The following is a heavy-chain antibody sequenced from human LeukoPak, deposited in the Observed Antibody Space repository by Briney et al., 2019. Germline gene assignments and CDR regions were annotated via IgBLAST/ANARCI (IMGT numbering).Heavy chain of an antibody. CDR3: ARAYYDFWSGHFDY. Sequence: SETLSLTCTVSGGSISSGSYYWSWIRQPAGKGLEWIGRIYTSGSTNYNPSLKSRVTISVDTSKNQFSLKLSSVTAADTAVYYCARAYYDFWSGHFDYWGQGTLVTVSS. CDR1: GGSISSGSYY. J-gene: IGHJ4*02. D-gene: IGHD3-3*01. V-gene: IGHV4-61*02. CDR2: IYTSGST.